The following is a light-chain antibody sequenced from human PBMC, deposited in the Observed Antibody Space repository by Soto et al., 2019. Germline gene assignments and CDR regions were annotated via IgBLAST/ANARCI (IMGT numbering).Light chain of an antibody. CDR1: QSGSSN. CDR3: HQYNNWPLT. J-gene: IGKJ4*02. CDR2: GAS. V-gene: IGKV3-15*01. Sequence: EIVMTQSPATLSVPPGERATLSCGARQSGSSNLAWYQQKPGQARRLLIYGASTRATGIPARFSGSGSGTEFPRTISSLQSEDFAVYYCHQYNNWPLTFGGGTKVEIK.